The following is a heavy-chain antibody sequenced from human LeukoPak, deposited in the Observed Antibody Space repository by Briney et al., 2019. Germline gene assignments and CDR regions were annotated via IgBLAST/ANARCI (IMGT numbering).Heavy chain of an antibody. Sequence: PSETLSLTCAVSGYSISSGYYWGWIRQPPRKGLEWIGSIYHSGSTYYNPSLKSRVTISVDTSKNQFSLKLSSVTAADTAVYYCARVQDLGYCSSTSCRDWFDPWGQGTLVTVSS. D-gene: IGHD2-2*01. CDR3: ARVQDLGYCSSTSCRDWFDP. CDR1: GYSISSGYY. V-gene: IGHV4-38-2*01. J-gene: IGHJ5*02. CDR2: IYHSGST.